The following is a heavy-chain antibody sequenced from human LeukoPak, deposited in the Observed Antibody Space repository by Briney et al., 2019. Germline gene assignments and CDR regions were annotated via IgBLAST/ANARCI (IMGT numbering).Heavy chain of an antibody. Sequence: ASVKVSCXASGYTFTDYYMHWVRQAPGQGLEWMGWINPNSGGTNYAQRFRGRVTMTRDTSISTAYMEVSRLRSDDTAVYYCAREIRGYSCDYWGQGTLVTVSS. CDR3: AREIRGYSCDY. CDR1: GYTFTDYY. J-gene: IGHJ4*02. D-gene: IGHD5-18*01. V-gene: IGHV1-2*02. CDR2: INPNSGGT.